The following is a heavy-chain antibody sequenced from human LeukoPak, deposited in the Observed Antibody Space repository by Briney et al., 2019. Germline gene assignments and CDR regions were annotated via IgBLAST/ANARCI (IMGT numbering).Heavy chain of an antibody. D-gene: IGHD5-18*01. CDR3: AKAPGGYSYGYPFYWYFEL. V-gene: IGHV3-23*01. Sequence: PGGSLRLSCAASGFTFSSYAMSWVRQAPGKGLEWVSAISGSGGSTNYADSVKGRFTISRDNSKNTLYLQMNSLRAEYTAVYYCAKAPGGYSYGYPFYWYFELWGRGTLVTVSS. CDR1: GFTFSSYA. J-gene: IGHJ2*01. CDR2: ISGSGGST.